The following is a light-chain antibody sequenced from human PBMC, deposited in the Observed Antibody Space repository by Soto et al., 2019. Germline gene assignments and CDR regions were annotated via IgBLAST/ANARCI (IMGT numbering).Light chain of an antibody. V-gene: IGKV3-20*01. CDR2: CAS. J-gene: IGKJ1*01. CDR1: QSVSNNY. Sequence: EVVLTQSPATLSLSPGERATLSCRASQSVSNNYLAWYQQNPAHAPRLLISCASNSATGIPDRCSGSGSGTDFTLTISKLEADDVSVYYCQQNGTPGTFGQGTRVDIK. CDR3: QQNGTPGT.